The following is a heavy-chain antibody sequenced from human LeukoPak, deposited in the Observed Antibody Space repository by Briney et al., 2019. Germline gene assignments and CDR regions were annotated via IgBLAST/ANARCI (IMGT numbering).Heavy chain of an antibody. Sequence: PSQTLSLTCTVSGGSISSGSYYWSWIRQPAGKGLEWIGRIYTSGSTNYNPSLKSRVTISVDKSKNQFSLKLSSVTAADTAVYYCARRDLAFEYSSSSGPVDYWGQGTLVTVSS. CDR2: IYTSGST. J-gene: IGHJ4*02. CDR3: ARRDLAFEYSSSSGPVDY. D-gene: IGHD6-6*01. V-gene: IGHV4-61*02. CDR1: GGSISSGSYY.